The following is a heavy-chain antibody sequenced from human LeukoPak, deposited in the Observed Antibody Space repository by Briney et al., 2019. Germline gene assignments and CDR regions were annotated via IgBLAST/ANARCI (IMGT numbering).Heavy chain of an antibody. J-gene: IGHJ6*03. D-gene: IGHD5-12*01. CDR2: VKSDGTGT. Sequence: QPGGSLRLSCAASGFTFSSCWMHWVRQAPGKGLVWVSRVKSDGTGTTYADSVEGRFTISRDNAKNTVYLQMHSLRAEDTAIYYCIRTLIVATYPYMDVWGRGTTVTVSS. CDR3: IRTLIVATYPYMDV. V-gene: IGHV3-74*01. CDR1: GFTFSSCW.